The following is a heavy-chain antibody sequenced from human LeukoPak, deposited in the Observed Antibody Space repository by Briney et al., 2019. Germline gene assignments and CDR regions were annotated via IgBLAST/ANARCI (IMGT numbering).Heavy chain of an antibody. CDR3: ASDSSDYHWFDY. J-gene: IGHJ4*02. V-gene: IGHV4-59*11. Sequence: SETLSLTCTVSGGSITRHHWSWIRQPPGKGLEWIGNVYYSGTTIYNPSLKSRVTISVDTAKNQFSLRLSSVTAADAAVYYCASDSSDYHWFDYWGQGTLVTVSS. CDR1: GGSITRHH. D-gene: IGHD3-22*01. CDR2: VYYSGTT.